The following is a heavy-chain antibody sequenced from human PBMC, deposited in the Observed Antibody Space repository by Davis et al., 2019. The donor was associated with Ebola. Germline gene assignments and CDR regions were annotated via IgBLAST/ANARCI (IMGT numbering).Heavy chain of an antibody. CDR2: IRSKANSYAT. D-gene: IGHD2-15*01. CDR1: GFTFTNAW. CDR3: TITTYCSGGSCYDY. V-gene: IGHV3-73*01. Sequence: GESLKISCVASGFTFTNAWMNWVRQAPGKGLEWVGRIRSKANSYATAYAASVKGRFTISRDDSKNTAYLQMNSLKTEDTAVYYCTITTYCSGGSCYDYWGQGTLVTVSS. J-gene: IGHJ4*02.